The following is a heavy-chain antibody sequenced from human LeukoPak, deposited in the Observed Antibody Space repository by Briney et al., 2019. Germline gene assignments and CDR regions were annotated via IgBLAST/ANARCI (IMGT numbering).Heavy chain of an antibody. CDR3: AREIAVAGGVRFDP. CDR2: IYTSGST. V-gene: IGHV4-61*02. Sequence: PSETLSLTCTVSGGSISSGSYYWSWIRQPAGKGLEWIGRIYTSGSTNYNPSLKSRVTISVDTSKNQFSLKLSSVTAADTAVYYCAREIAVAGGVRFDPWGQGTLVTVSS. J-gene: IGHJ5*02. CDR1: GGSISSGSYY. D-gene: IGHD6-19*01.